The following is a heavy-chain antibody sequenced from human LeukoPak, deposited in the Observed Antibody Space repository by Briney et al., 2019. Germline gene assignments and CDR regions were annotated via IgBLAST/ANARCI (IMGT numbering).Heavy chain of an antibody. CDR2: ISAYNGNT. J-gene: IGHJ4*02. D-gene: IGHD3-16*02. CDR3: ARRYDYVWGSSRQKTFDY. CDR1: GYTFTSYG. Sequence: ASVKVSCKASGYTFTSYGISWVRQAPGQGLEWMGWISAYNGNTNYAQKLQGRVTMTTDTSTSTAYMELRSLRSDDTAVYYCARRYDYVWGSSRQKTFDYWGQGTLVTVSS. V-gene: IGHV1-18*01.